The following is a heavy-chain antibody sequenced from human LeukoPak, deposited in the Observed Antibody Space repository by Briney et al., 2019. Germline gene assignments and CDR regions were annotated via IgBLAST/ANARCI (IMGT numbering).Heavy chain of an antibody. D-gene: IGHD3-10*01. J-gene: IGHJ6*03. V-gene: IGHV4-31*03. CDR2: IYYSGST. CDR1: GGSISSGGYY. Sequence: SETLSLTCTVSGGSISSGGYYWSWIRQHPGKGLEWIGYIYYSGSTYYNPSLKSRVTISVDTSKNQFSLKLSSVTAADTAVYYCARAMVRGVIVSYYMDVWGKGTTVTVSS. CDR3: ARAMVRGVIVSYYMDV.